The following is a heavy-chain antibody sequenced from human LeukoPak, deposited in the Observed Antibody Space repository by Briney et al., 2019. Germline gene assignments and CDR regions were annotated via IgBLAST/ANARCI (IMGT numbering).Heavy chain of an antibody. Sequence: SETLSLTCAVSGYSISSGYYWGWIRQPPGKGLEWIGSIYHSGSTYYNPSLKSRVTISVDTSKNQFSLKLSSVTAADTAVYYCARGGTMVRGVIPRDYWGQGTLVTVSS. CDR1: GYSISSGYY. V-gene: IGHV4-38-2*01. CDR3: ARGGTMVRGVIPRDY. CDR2: IYHSGST. J-gene: IGHJ4*02. D-gene: IGHD3-10*01.